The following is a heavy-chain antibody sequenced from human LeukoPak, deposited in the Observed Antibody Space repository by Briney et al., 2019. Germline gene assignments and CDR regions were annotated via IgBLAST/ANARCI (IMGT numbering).Heavy chain of an antibody. V-gene: IGHV1-2*02. D-gene: IGHD2-2*02. J-gene: IGHJ6*02. Sequence: ASVKVSCKASGYTFTGYYMHWVRQAPGQGLEWMGWINPNSGGTNYAQKFQGRVTMTRDTSISTAYMELSRLRSDDTAVYYCAREGDLYCSSTSCYNNYYYYGMDVWGQGTTVIVSS. CDR1: GYTFTGYY. CDR3: AREGDLYCSSTSCYNNYYYYGMDV. CDR2: INPNSGGT.